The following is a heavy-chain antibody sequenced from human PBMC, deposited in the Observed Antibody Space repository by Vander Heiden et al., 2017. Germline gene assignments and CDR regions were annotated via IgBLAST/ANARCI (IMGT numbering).Heavy chain of an antibody. CDR2: IYWNDET. J-gene: IGHJ1*01. CDR3: PHKLGAGSRVGGLVFKPGEYYQH. V-gene: IGHV2-5*01. D-gene: IGHD3-3*01. CDR1: GFSLSTSGVG. Sequence: QITLKESGPTLVKPTQTLTLPCPFSGFSLSTSGVGVGWIRQPPGKALEWLAPIYWNDETRYPPSRNSSLPLPNYSSKNQVRRTWTNLDPLHTATHYRPHKLGAGSRVGGLVFKPGEYYQHW.